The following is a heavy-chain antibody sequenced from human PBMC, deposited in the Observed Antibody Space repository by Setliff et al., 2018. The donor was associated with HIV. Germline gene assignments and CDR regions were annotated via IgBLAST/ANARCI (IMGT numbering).Heavy chain of an antibody. V-gene: IGHV3-21*01. D-gene: IGHD5-12*01. Sequence: PGGSLRLSCAASGFTFSSYSMNWVRQAPGKGLEWVSSISSSSSYIYYADSVKGRFTISRDNAKNSLYLQMNSLRAEDTAVYYCARVDSGYDLAYYYYMDVWGKGTAVTVSS. J-gene: IGHJ6*03. CDR2: ISSSSSYI. CDR3: ARVDSGYDLAYYYYMDV. CDR1: GFTFSSYS.